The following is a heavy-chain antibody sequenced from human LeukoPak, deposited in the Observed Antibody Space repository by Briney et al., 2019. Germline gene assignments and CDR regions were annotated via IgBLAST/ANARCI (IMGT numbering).Heavy chain of an antibody. CDR3: GRVSPEVTLDY. CDR2: IYSGGST. Sequence: SGGSLRLSCTASGFTFGNYAMSWVRQAPGKGLEWVSVIYSGGSTYYADSVKGRFTISRDNSKNTLYLQMNSLRAEDAAVYYCGRVSPEVTLDYWGQGTLVTVSS. D-gene: IGHD2-21*02. V-gene: IGHV3-53*01. CDR1: GFTFGNYA. J-gene: IGHJ4*02.